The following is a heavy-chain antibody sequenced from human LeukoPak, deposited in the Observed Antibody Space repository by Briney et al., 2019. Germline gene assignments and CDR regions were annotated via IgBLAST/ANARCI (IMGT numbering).Heavy chain of an antibody. D-gene: IGHD4-17*01. CDR3: ARGDGDPYSFDY. V-gene: IGHV4-61*02. Sequence: SETLSLTCTVSGGSISTSDYYWSWIRQPAGKGLEWIGRIYTSGSTNYNPSLKSRVTISVDTSKNQFSLKLSSVTAADTAVYYCARGDGDPYSFDYWGQGTLVTVSS. J-gene: IGHJ4*02. CDR1: GGSISTSDYY. CDR2: IYTSGST.